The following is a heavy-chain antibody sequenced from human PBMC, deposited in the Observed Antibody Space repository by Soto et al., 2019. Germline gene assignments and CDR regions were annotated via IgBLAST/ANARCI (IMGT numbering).Heavy chain of an antibody. CDR3: AKDTVRLLPYPYYFDY. D-gene: IGHD4-17*01. CDR1: GFTFGSYA. Sequence: GGSLRLSCAASGFTFGSYAMSWVRQAPGKGLEWVSAISGSGGSTYYADSVKGRFTISRDNSKNTLYLQMNSLRAEDTAVYYCAKDTVRLLPYPYYFDYWGQGTLVT. J-gene: IGHJ4*02. V-gene: IGHV3-23*01. CDR2: ISGSGGST.